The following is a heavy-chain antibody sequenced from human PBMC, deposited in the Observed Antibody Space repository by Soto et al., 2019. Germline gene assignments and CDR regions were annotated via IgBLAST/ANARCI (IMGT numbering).Heavy chain of an antibody. CDR3: ASKLTVVTPNYDYYGMDV. CDR2: IIPIFGTA. J-gene: IGHJ6*02. V-gene: IGHV1-69*01. D-gene: IGHD2-15*01. CDR1: GGTFSSYA. Sequence: QVQLVQSGAEVKKPGSSVKVSCKASGGTFSSYAISWVRQAPGQGLEWMGGIIPIFGTANYAQKFQGRVTITADESTSTADMELSSLRSEDTAVYYCASKLTVVTPNYDYYGMDVWGQVTTVTVSS.